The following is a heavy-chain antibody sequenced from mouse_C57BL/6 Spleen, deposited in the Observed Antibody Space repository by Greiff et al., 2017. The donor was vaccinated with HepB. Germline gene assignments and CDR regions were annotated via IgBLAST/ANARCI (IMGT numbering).Heavy chain of an antibody. CDR1: GFTFSSYA. D-gene: IGHD2-1*01. CDR3: AREGYGNLFDY. V-gene: IGHV5-4*01. CDR2: ISDGGSYT. J-gene: IGHJ2*01. Sequence: EVKVVESGGGLVKPGGSLKLSCAASGFTFSSYAMSWVRQTPEKRLEWVATISDGGSYTYYPDNVKGRFTISRDNAKNNLYLQMSHLKSEDTAMYYCAREGYGNLFDYWGQGTTLTVSS.